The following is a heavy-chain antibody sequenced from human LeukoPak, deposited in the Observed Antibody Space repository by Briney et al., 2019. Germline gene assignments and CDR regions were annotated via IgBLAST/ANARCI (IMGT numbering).Heavy chain of an antibody. J-gene: IGHJ4*02. CDR3: ARGATLHIDY. Sequence: GGSLRLSCAASGFTFSSYEMNWVRQAPGKGLEWVSYISSSGSTIYYADSVKGRFTISRDNAKNSLYLQMNSLRAEDTAVYYCARGATLHIDYWGQGTLVTVSS. CDR1: GFTFSSYE. CDR2: ISSSGSTI. V-gene: IGHV3-48*03.